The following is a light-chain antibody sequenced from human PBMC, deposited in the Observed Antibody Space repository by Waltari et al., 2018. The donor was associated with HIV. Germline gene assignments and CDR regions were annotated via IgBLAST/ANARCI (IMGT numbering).Light chain of an antibody. CDR3: AAWDDSLNALL. Sequence: QSVLTQPPSASGTPGQRVTISCSGSYSNIGTDVVNWYQQLPGTAPQLLIYSNNHRPSGVPDRFSGSKSGTSASLAISGLQSEDEAAYYCAAWDDSLNALLFGGGTKLTVL. J-gene: IGLJ2*01. V-gene: IGLV1-44*01. CDR1: YSNIGTDV. CDR2: SNN.